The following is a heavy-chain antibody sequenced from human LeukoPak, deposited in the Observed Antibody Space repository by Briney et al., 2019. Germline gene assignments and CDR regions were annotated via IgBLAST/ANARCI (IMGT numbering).Heavy chain of an antibody. CDR3: AKPDGDFWSGYYMDV. J-gene: IGHJ6*02. V-gene: IGHV3-23*01. D-gene: IGHD3-3*01. Sequence: PGGSLRLSCAASGFTLSSYAMSWVRQAPGKGLEWVSAISGSGGSTYYADSVKGRFTISRDNSKNTLYLQMNSLRAEDTAVYYCAKPDGDFWSGYYMDVWGQGTTVTVSS. CDR1: GFTLSSYA. CDR2: ISGSGGST.